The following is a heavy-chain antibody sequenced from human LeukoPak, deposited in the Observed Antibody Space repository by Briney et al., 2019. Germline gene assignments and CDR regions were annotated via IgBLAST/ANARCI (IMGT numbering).Heavy chain of an antibody. CDR3: AKDATPRNRLWDHFDS. V-gene: IGHV3-11*01. Sequence: GGSLRLSCAASGFTFSDYYMSWIRQAPGKGLEWVSYISSSGSTIYYADSVKGRFTGYRDDAKNTVYLQMNSLRVEDTAIYFCAKDATPRNRLWDHFDSWGQGTLVSVSS. CDR2: ISSSGSTI. D-gene: IGHD2-21*01. CDR1: GFTFSDYY. J-gene: IGHJ4*02.